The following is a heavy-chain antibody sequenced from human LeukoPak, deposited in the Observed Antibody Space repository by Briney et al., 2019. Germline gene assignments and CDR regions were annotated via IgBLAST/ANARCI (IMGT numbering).Heavy chain of an antibody. CDR2: ISSSSSYI. J-gene: IGHJ6*02. V-gene: IGHV3-21*01. CDR3: ARDYTLGNV. Sequence: GGSLRLSCAASGFTFNSYSMNWVRQAPGKGLEWVSSISSSSSYICYADSVKGRFTISRDNAKNSLYLQMNSLRAEDTAVYYCARDYTLGNVWGQGTTVTVSS. CDR1: GFTFNSYS. D-gene: IGHD7-27*01.